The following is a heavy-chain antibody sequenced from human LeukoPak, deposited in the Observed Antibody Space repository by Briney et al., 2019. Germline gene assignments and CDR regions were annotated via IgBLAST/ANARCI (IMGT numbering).Heavy chain of an antibody. CDR3: AREITLVVPPGWFDP. Sequence: SETLSLTCAVYGGSFSGYYWSWIRQPPGKGLEWIGEINHSGSTNYNPSLKSRVTISVDTSKNQFSLKLSPVTAADTAVYYCAREITLVVPPGWFDPWGQGTLVTVSS. CDR1: GGSFSGYY. V-gene: IGHV4-34*01. J-gene: IGHJ5*02. CDR2: INHSGST. D-gene: IGHD2-2*01.